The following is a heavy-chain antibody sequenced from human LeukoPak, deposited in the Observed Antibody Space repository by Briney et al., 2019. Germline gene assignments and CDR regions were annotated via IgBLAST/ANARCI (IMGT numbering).Heavy chain of an antibody. CDR2: IRDDGSNK. D-gene: IGHD6-19*01. CDR3: AKGPSSSGWYDDNYFDN. J-gene: IGHJ4*02. Sequence: GGSLRLSCTASGFPFSSYGMHWVRQAPGKGLEWVAFIRDDGSNKYYADSVKGRFTISRDNSKNKLYLQMNSLRAEDKAVYYCAKGPSSSGWYDDNYFDNWGPGTLVTVSS. CDR1: GFPFSSYG. V-gene: IGHV3-30*02.